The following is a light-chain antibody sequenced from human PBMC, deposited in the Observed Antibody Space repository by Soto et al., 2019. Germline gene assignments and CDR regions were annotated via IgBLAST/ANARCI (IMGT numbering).Light chain of an antibody. CDR2: GAS. CDR1: QSVSSSF. V-gene: IGKV3-20*01. Sequence: EIVLTQSPGTLSLSPGERATLSCRASQSVSSSFLAWYQQKPGQAPRLLIYGASNRATGIPDRFSGSGSGTDFTLTISRLEPVDFAVYYCQLYATTPPISFGSGTKVEIK. J-gene: IGKJ4*01. CDR3: QLYATTPPIS.